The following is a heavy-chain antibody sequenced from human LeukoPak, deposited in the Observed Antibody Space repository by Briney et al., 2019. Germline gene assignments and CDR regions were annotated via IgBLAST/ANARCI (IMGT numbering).Heavy chain of an antibody. CDR1: RFTFSSYS. J-gene: IGHJ3*02. D-gene: IGHD6-13*01. CDR2: ISSSSSYI. CDR3: AKGDLAAAGRDDAFDI. Sequence: GGSLRLSCAASRFTFSSYSMNWVRQAPGKGLEWVSSISSSSSYIYYADSVKGRFTISRDNAKNSLYLQMNSLGAEGTAIYYCAKGDLAAAGRDDAFDIWGQGTMVTVSS. V-gene: IGHV3-21*01.